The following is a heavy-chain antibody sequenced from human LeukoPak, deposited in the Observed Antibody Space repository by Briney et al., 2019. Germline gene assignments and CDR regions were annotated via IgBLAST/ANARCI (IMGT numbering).Heavy chain of an antibody. Sequence: PSGTLSLTCTVSVGSISSYYWSWIRQPPGKGLEWIGYIYYSGSTNYNPSLKSRVTISVDTSKNQFSLKLSSVTAADTAVYYCAIMVRGFDYSGQGTLVTVSS. CDR2: IYYSGST. CDR3: AIMVRGFDY. J-gene: IGHJ4*02. V-gene: IGHV4-59*01. D-gene: IGHD3-10*01. CDR1: VGSISSYY.